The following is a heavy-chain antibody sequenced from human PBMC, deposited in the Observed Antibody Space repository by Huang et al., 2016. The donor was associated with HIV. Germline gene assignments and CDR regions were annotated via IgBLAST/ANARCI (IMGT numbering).Heavy chain of an antibody. V-gene: IGHV4-39*01. Sequence: QMRFQESGPGLVKPSGTLSLTCNVSGGSFKTGRYSWGWIRQPPGKGLGWVGCVYYTGKMHYDPSLQGRLTMSADTSKNQFSLNLSSVTAADTAIYYCARNHDFWRGRMFAISYFDVWGRGTLVTVAS. CDR2: VYYTGKM. D-gene: IGHD3-3*01. CDR1: GGSFKTGRYS. CDR3: ARNHDFWRGRMFAISYFDV. J-gene: IGHJ2*01.